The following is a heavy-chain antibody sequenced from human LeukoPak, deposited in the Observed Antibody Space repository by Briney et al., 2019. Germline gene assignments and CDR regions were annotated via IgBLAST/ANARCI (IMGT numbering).Heavy chain of an antibody. V-gene: IGHV4-59*08. CDR1: GGSINSHY. D-gene: IGHD6-19*01. CDR2: IYYSGST. CDR3: ARALSGWYFVGYYFDY. Sequence: SETLSLTCTVSGGSINSHYWSWLRQPPGKGLEWIGYIYYSGSTYYNPSLKSRVTISVDTSKNQFSLKLSSVTAADTAVYYCARALSGWYFVGYYFDYWGQGTLVTVSS. J-gene: IGHJ4*02.